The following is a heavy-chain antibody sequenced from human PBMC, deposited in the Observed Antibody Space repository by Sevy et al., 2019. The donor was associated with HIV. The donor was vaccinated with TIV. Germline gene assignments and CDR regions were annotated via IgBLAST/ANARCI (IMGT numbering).Heavy chain of an antibody. J-gene: IGHJ4*02. D-gene: IGHD5-18*01. Sequence: GGSLRLSCTASGFTFGDYAMSWFRQAPGKGLEWVGFIRSKAYGGTTEYAASVKGRFTISRDDSKSIAYLQMNSLKTEDAAVYYCTRGQLWLISYCDYWGQGTLVTVFS. CDR1: GFTFGDYA. CDR3: TRGQLWLISYCDY. CDR2: IRSKAYGGTT. V-gene: IGHV3-49*03.